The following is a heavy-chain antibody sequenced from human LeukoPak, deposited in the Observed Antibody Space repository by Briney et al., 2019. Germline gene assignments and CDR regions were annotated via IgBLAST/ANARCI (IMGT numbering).Heavy chain of an antibody. Sequence: GGSLRLSCAASGFTVSSNYVNWVRQAPGKGLEWVSVIDSGGSTYYADSVKGRFTISRDNSKNTLYLQMNSLRAEDTAVYYCARALYYYDSSGYYPYYFDYWGQGTLVTVSS. V-gene: IGHV3-53*01. D-gene: IGHD3-22*01. CDR2: IDSGGST. CDR3: ARALYYYDSSGYYPYYFDY. J-gene: IGHJ4*02. CDR1: GFTVSSNY.